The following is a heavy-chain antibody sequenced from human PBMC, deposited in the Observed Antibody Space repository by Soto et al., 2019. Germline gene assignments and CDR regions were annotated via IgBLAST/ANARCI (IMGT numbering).Heavy chain of an antibody. J-gene: IGHJ4*02. CDR2: IYHDRGT. CDR3: ARMRLNYGADF. Sequence: WTWIRQSPGKGLEWIGYIYHDRGTNYNPSLRSRLRLSLDISENQFSLKLASVTAADTAVYYCARMRLNYGADFWGQGIRVTVSS. V-gene: IGHV4-30-4*08. D-gene: IGHD1-7*01.